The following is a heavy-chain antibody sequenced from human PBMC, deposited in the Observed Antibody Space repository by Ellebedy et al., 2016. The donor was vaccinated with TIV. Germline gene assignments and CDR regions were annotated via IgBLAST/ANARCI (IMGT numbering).Heavy chain of an antibody. D-gene: IGHD1-26*01. Sequence: GSLRLXCTVSGGSISSSSYYWGWIRQPPGKGLEWIGSIYYSGSTYYNPSLKSRVTISVDTSKNQFSLKLSSVTAADTAVYYCARQKSWKWELHDAFDIWGQGTMVTVSS. CDR1: GGSISSSSYY. J-gene: IGHJ3*02. CDR3: ARQKSWKWELHDAFDI. V-gene: IGHV4-39*01. CDR2: IYYSGST.